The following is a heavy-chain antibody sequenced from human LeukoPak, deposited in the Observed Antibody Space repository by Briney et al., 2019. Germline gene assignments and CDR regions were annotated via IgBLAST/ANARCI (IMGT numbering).Heavy chain of an antibody. Sequence: ASVKVSCKASGYTFTSYYMHWVRQAPGQGLEWMGIINPSGGSASYAQKLQGRVTMTRDTSTSTVYMELSSLRSEDTAVYYCARGSSEGTFDYWGQGTLVTVSS. D-gene: IGHD1-26*01. CDR3: ARGSSEGTFDY. V-gene: IGHV1-46*01. J-gene: IGHJ4*02. CDR1: GYTFTSYY. CDR2: INPSGGSA.